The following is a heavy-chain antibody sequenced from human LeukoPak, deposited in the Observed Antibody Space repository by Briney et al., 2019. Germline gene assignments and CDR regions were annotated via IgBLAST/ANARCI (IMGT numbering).Heavy chain of an antibody. CDR1: GGSISSGSYY. CDR3: ASGPIAAAGTEY. CDR2: IYTSGST. V-gene: IGHV4-61*02. D-gene: IGHD6-13*01. J-gene: IGHJ4*02. Sequence: PSQTLSLTCTVSGGSISSGSYYWSWIRQPAGKGLEWIGRIYTSGSTNYNPSLKSRVTISVDTSKNQFSLKLSSVTAADTAVYYCASGPIAAAGTEYWGQGTLVTVSS.